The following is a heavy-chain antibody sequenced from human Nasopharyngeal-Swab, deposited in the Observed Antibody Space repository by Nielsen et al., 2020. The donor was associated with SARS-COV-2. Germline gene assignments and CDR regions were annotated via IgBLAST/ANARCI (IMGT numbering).Heavy chain of an antibody. V-gene: IGHV4-59*01. CDR3: ARRYFDSLYGMDV. D-gene: IGHD3-9*01. CDR1: GGSISSYY. Sequence: SETLSLTCTVSGGSISSYYWSWIRQPPGKGLEWIGYMYYSGSTKYNPSLKSRVTISEDRSKNQFSLRLSSVTAADTAVYYCARRYFDSLYGMDVWGQGTTVTVSS. CDR2: MYYSGST. J-gene: IGHJ6*02.